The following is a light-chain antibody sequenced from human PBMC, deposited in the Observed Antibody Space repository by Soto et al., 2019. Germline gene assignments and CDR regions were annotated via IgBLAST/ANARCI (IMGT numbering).Light chain of an antibody. CDR2: GAF. CDR1: QDVRTY. CDR3: LQDYSWPWT. Sequence: AIQMTQSPSSLSASVGDRLTITCRASQDVRTYVGWYQQKPVKAPKFLIYGAFSLETGIPSRFSGSGYGTEFTLTINSLLPEDFATYFCLQDYSWPWTFGQGTKVEV. V-gene: IGKV1-6*01. J-gene: IGKJ1*01.